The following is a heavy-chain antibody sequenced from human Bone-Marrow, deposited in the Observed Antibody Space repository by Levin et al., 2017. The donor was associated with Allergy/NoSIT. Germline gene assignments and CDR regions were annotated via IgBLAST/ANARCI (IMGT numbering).Heavy chain of an antibody. CDR3: AKPLGGGVPRYGLDV. J-gene: IGHJ6*02. CDR1: GFTFDIYA. D-gene: IGHD3-16*01. V-gene: IGHV3-23*01. Sequence: GSLRLSCAASGFTFDIYAMTWVRQAPGKGLEWVAALTGSGGRTYYSMSVKGRFTISRDNSKNTLYLEMSHLRADDTAVYYCAKPLGGGVPRYGLDVWGQGTTVTVSS. CDR2: LTGSGGRT.